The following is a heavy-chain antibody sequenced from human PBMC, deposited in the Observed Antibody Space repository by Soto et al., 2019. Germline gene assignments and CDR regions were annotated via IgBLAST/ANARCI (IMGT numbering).Heavy chain of an antibody. CDR2: IYRDNDR. D-gene: IGHD5-18*01. J-gene: IGHJ4*02. V-gene: IGHV2-5*02. CDR1: GFSLTANGVA. Sequence: QITLKESGPTLVKPTQTLTLTCTVSGFSLTANGVAVGWIRQPPGKALEWLALIYRDNDRRYTPSLAARLTTKNETSRNQVVLTMTNVDTVEAGTYICAQQKQTGYSRFAYWSRGTVVTVAS. CDR3: AQQKQTGYSRFAY.